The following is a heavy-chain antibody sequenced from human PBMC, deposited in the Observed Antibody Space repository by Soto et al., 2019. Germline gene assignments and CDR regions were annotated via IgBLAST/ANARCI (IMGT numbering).Heavy chain of an antibody. D-gene: IGHD6-6*01. CDR1: GGSISSSTYY. V-gene: IGHV4-39*01. CDR3: ASSSPFHY. J-gene: IGHJ4*02. Sequence: PSETLSLTCTVSGGSISSSTYYWGWIRQPPGKGLEWIGRIYYSGSTYYNPSLKSRVTISVDTSKNQFSLKLTSVTAADTGVYYCASSSPFHYWGPGILVTVSS. CDR2: IYYSGST.